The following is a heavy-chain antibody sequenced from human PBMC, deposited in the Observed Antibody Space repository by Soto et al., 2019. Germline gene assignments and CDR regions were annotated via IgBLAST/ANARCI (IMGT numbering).Heavy chain of an antibody. CDR1: GLTFISYA. CDR2: ISFDGSTE. D-gene: IGHD3-10*01. J-gene: IGHJ6*02. V-gene: IGHV3-30-3*01. Sequence: QVQLVESGGGVVQPGRSLRLSCAASGLTFISYAMNWVRQAPGKGLEWVAVISFDGSTEYYADSVKGRFTISRDNSKNTVYLQMNSLRSEDTAVYYCARSRHGSGSYTHFYYGLDVWGQGTTVTVSS. CDR3: ARSRHGSGSYTHFYYGLDV.